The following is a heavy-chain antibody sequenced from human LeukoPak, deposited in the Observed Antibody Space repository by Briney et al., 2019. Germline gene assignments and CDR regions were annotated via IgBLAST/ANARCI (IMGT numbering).Heavy chain of an antibody. D-gene: IGHD1-26*01. J-gene: IGHJ4*02. CDR1: GFTFSSYG. CDR3: ARDSGGSSRAYFDY. Sequence: GGSLRLSCAVSGFTFSSYGMHWVRQAPGTGLEWVAVIWYDGSNKYYADCVKGRFTISRDNSKNTLYLQMNSLRAEDTAVYYCARDSGGSSRAYFDYWGQGTLVTVSS. V-gene: IGHV3-33*01. CDR2: IWYDGSNK.